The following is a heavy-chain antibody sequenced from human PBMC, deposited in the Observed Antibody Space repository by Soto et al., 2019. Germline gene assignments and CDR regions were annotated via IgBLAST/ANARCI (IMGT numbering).Heavy chain of an antibody. CDR1: GASISGGNYY. CDR3: ARGSGFSYASTWFDI. CDR2: IYYTGST. V-gene: IGHV4-61*03. Sequence: SETLSLTCTVSGASISGGNYYWTWIRQAPGKGLEWVGHIYYTGSTNYNPALNDRVTISVDTSKNHFSLQLTSVAAADTAVYYCARGSGFSYASTWFDIWGQGTLVTVSS. J-gene: IGHJ5*02. D-gene: IGHD5-18*01.